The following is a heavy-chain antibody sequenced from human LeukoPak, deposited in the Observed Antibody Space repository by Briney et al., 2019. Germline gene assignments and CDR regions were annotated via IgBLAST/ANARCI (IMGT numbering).Heavy chain of an antibody. CDR1: GFTFSSYA. D-gene: IGHD3-9*01. Sequence: GGSLRLSCAASGFTFSSYAMSWVRQAPGKGLEWVSAISGSGGSTYYADSVRGRFTISRDNSKNTLYLQMNSLRAEDTAVYYCAKADILTGYPSFDYWGQGTLVTVSS. J-gene: IGHJ4*02. V-gene: IGHV3-23*01. CDR2: ISGSGGST. CDR3: AKADILTGYPSFDY.